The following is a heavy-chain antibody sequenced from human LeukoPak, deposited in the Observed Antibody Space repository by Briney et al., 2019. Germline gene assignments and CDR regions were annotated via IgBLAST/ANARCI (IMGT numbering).Heavy chain of an antibody. Sequence: GGSLRLSCAASGFTFSSYWMGWVRQAPGKGLEWVANIKQDGSEKYYVDSVRGRFTISRDNAKNSLYLQMNSLRAEDTAVYYCAREVGYSGYDFDDYWGQGTLVTVSS. D-gene: IGHD5-12*01. CDR2: IKQDGSEK. J-gene: IGHJ4*02. CDR3: AREVGYSGYDFDDY. V-gene: IGHV3-7*01. CDR1: GFTFSSYW.